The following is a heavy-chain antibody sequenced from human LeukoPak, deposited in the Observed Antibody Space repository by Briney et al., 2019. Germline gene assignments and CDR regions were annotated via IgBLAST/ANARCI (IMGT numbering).Heavy chain of an antibody. D-gene: IGHD6-13*01. CDR2: ITSRSGTK. V-gene: IGHV3-48*01. J-gene: IGHJ4*02. Sequence: GGSLRLSCAASGFTFSTYSMNWVRQAPGKGLEWVSYITSRSGTKFYADSVKGRFTISRDNAENSMYLQMNSLRAEDTAVYYCARGPRYSFYWGQGTLVSVSS. CDR1: GFTFSTYS. CDR3: ARGPRYSFY.